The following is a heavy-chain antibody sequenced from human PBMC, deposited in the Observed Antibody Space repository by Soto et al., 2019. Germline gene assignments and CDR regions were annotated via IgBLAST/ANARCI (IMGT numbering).Heavy chain of an antibody. V-gene: IGHV3-23*01. CDR1: GFTFSSYA. CDR2: ISGSGGST. Sequence: EVPLLESGGGLVQPGGSLRLSCAASGFTFSSYAMSWVRQAPGKGLEWVSAISGSGGSTSYADSVKGRFTISRDNSKNTLYLQMNSLRAEDTAVYYCATGQGFYYYYGMDVWGQGTTVTVSS. J-gene: IGHJ6*02. CDR3: ATGQGFYYYYGMDV.